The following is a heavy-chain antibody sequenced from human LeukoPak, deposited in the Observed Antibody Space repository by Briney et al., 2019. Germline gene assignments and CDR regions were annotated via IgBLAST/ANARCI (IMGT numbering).Heavy chain of an antibody. Sequence: SGTLSLTCAVSGGSISSSNWWSWVRQPPGKGLEWIGEIYHSGSTNYNPSLKSRVTISVDKSKNQFSLKLSSVTAADTAVYYCARVVATVVRGWFDPWGQGTLVTVSS. V-gene: IGHV4-4*02. J-gene: IGHJ5*02. CDR1: GGSISSSNW. CDR2: IYHSGST. CDR3: ARVVATVVRGWFDP. D-gene: IGHD4-23*01.